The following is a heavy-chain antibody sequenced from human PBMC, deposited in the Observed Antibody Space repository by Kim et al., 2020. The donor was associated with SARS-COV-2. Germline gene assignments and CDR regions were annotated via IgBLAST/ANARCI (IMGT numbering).Heavy chain of an antibody. CDR2: ISGSGGST. CDR1: GFTFSSYA. D-gene: IGHD1-26*01. J-gene: IGHJ4*02. Sequence: GGSLRLSCAASGFTFSSYAMNWVRQAPGKGLEWVSGISGSGGSTYNADSVKGRFTISRDNSKNTLYLQMTSLRAGDTAVFYCAKGPSGSLDYYFDYWGQGTLVTVSS. V-gene: IGHV3-23*01. CDR3: AKGPSGSLDYYFDY.